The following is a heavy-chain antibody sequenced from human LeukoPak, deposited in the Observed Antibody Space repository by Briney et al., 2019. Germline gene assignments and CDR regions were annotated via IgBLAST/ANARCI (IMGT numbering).Heavy chain of an antibody. CDR1: GYSFAPYS. V-gene: IGHV7-4-1*02. Sequence: RASVKVSCKASGYSFAPYSINWVRQAPGQGLEWMGWINTNTGNPTYAQGFTGRFVFSLDTSVSAAYLQITSLEAEDTAVYYCTRDATTINFDYWGQGTLVTVSS. D-gene: IGHD4-17*01. J-gene: IGHJ4*02. CDR2: INTNTGNP. CDR3: TRDATTINFDY.